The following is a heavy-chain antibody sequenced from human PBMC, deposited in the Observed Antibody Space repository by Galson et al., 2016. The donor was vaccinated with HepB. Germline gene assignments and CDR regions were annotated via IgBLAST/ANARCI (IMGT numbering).Heavy chain of an antibody. J-gene: IGHJ4*02. D-gene: IGHD1/OR15-1a*01. CDR3: AKGTMSSPGFVF. CDR2: INDDGSLR. Sequence: SLRLSCEASGFTFSRYSMHWVRQVPGKGLVWVSQINDDGSLRFYADSVEGRFTVPRDNAQKTLYLQMNSLRVEDTAVYYCAKGTMSSPGFVFWGLGTLVTVSS. V-gene: IGHV3-74*01. CDR1: GFTFSRYS.